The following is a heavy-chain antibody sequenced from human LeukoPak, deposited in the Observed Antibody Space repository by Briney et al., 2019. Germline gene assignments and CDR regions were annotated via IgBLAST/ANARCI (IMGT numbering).Heavy chain of an antibody. CDR3: AKTSHIVVVTAIDY. Sequence: PGRSLRLSCAASGFTFSDYGMHWVRQAPGKGLEWVAVISYDGSNKYYADSVKGRFTISRDNSKNTLYLQMNSLRAEDTAVYYCAKTSHIVVVTAIDYWGQGTLVTVSS. J-gene: IGHJ4*02. CDR1: GFTFSDYG. V-gene: IGHV3-30*18. D-gene: IGHD2-21*02. CDR2: ISYDGSNK.